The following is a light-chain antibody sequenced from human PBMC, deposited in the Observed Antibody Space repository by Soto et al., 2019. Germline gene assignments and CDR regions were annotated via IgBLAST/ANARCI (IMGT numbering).Light chain of an antibody. CDR3: QQYDDWPWT. V-gene: IGKV3-15*01. CDR2: GAS. Sequence: DIVMTQSPATLSVSPGERATLSCRASQGVGSNLAWYQHKPGQAPRLLFYGASTAATGIPARFTGSESGTEFTLTISSLQSEDFAVYYCQQYDDWPWTFDQGTRVEIK. CDR1: QGVGSN. J-gene: IGKJ1*01.